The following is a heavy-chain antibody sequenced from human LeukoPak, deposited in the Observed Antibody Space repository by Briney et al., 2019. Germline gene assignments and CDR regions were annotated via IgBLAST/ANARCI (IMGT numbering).Heavy chain of an antibody. J-gene: IGHJ4*02. Sequence: SETLSLTCTVSGGSISSRTYYWGWIRQPPGKGLEWIGSIYYTGGSYYNPSLKSRFSTSLDTSRNQFSLKLSSVTAADTAIYYCANSIDFDYGDYYFDYWGQGALVTISS. CDR2: IYYTGGS. CDR3: ANSIDFDYGDYYFDY. V-gene: IGHV4-39*07. CDR1: GGSISSRTYY. D-gene: IGHD4-17*01.